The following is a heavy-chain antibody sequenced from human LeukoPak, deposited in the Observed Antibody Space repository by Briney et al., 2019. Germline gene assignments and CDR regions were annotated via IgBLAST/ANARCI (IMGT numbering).Heavy chain of an antibody. CDR2: ISGSGGST. CDR1: GFTFSIYA. Sequence: PGGSLRLSCAASGFTFSIYAMNWVRQAPGKGLEWVSAISGSGGSTYYADSVKGRFTISRDDSKNTLYLQMNSLRAEDTAVYYCAKSERPGQLWLQDLFDYWGQGTLVTVSS. D-gene: IGHD5-18*01. J-gene: IGHJ4*02. V-gene: IGHV3-23*01. CDR3: AKSERPGQLWLQDLFDY.